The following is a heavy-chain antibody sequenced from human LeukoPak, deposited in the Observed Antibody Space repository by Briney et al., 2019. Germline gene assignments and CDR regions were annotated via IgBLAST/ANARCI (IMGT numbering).Heavy chain of an antibody. D-gene: IGHD3-22*01. CDR1: GYTFTSYG. J-gene: IGHJ6*03. V-gene: IGHV1-18*01. CDR2: ISAYNGNT. Sequence: ASVKVSCKASGYTFTSYGISWVRQAPGQGLEWMGWISAYNGNTNYAQKLQGRVTMTRDTSISTAYMELSRLRSDDTAVYYCARMTYYDSSGYSPGDYYYYYYMDVWGKGTTVTVSS. CDR3: ARMTYYDSSGYSPGDYYYYYYMDV.